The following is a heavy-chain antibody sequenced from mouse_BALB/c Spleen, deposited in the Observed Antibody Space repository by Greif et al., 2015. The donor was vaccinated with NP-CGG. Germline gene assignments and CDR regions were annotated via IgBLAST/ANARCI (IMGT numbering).Heavy chain of an antibody. V-gene: IGHV2-2*02. CDR3: ARNGDGYWFAY. CDR2: IWSGGST. D-gene: IGHD1-2*01. CDR1: GFSLTSYG. Sequence: VQVVESGPGLVQPSQSLSITCTVSGFSLTSYGVHWVRQSPGKGLEWLGVIWSGGSTDYNAAFISRLSISKDNSKSQVFFKMNSLQANDTAIYYRARNGDGYWFAYWGQGTLVTVSA. J-gene: IGHJ3*01.